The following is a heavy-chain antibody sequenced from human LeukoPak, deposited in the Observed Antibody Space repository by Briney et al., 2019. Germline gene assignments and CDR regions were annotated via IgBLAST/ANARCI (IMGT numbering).Heavy chain of an antibody. CDR2: IYYSGST. V-gene: IGHV4-59*01. J-gene: IGHJ4*02. CDR3: ARALLWFGEPYGLDY. D-gene: IGHD3-10*01. Sequence: SETLSLTCTVSGGSISSYYWSWIRQPPGKGLEWIGYIYYSGSTNYNPSLKSRVTISVDTSKNQFSLKLSSVTAADTAVYYCARALLWFGEPYGLDYWGQGTPVTVSS. CDR1: GGSISSYY.